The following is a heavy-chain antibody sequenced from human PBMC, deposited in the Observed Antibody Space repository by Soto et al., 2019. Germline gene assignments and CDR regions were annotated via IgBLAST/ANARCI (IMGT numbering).Heavy chain of an antibody. CDR2: ISGSGGST. V-gene: IGHV3-23*01. Sequence: GSLRLSCAASGFTFSSYAMSWVRQAAGKGLEWVSAISGSGGSTYYADSVKGRFTISRDNSKNTLYLQMNSLRAEDTAVYYCAKDKQLWPSAYFDYWGQGTLVTVSS. D-gene: IGHD5-18*01. CDR3: AKDKQLWPSAYFDY. CDR1: GFTFSSYA. J-gene: IGHJ4*02.